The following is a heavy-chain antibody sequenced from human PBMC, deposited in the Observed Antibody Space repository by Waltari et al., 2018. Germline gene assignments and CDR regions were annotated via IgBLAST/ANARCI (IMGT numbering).Heavy chain of an antibody. CDR2: ISVSGGST. CDR1: GFTFSSYA. V-gene: IGHV3-23*01. D-gene: IGHD6-13*01. CDR3: AREARIAAAGRYFDY. Sequence: EVQLLESGGGLVQPGGSLRLSCAASGFTFSSYAMSWVRQAPGKGLEWVSAISVSGGSTNYEDSVKGRYTISRDNSKNTLYLQMNSLRAEDTAVYYCAREARIAAAGRYFDYWGQGTLVTVSS. J-gene: IGHJ4*02.